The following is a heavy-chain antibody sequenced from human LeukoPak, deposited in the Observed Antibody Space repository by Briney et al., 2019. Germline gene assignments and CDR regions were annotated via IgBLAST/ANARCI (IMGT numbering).Heavy chain of an antibody. D-gene: IGHD6-6*01. CDR1: GYTFTGYY. V-gene: IGHV1-2*02. J-gene: IGHJ4*02. Sequence: ASVKVSCKASGYTFTGYYMHWVRQAPGQGLEWMGWINPNSGGTYYVQRFQGRVTMTRDTSITTAYMELSRLRSDDSAVYYCARKGSSFDYWGQGTLVTVSS. CDR2: INPNSGGT. CDR3: ARKGSSFDY.